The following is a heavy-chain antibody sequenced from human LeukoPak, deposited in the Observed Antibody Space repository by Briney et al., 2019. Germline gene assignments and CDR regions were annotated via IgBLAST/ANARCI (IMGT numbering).Heavy chain of an antibody. D-gene: IGHD6-19*01. CDR1: GFTFSSYA. J-gene: IGHJ4*02. CDR3: AKDSGWAFDY. V-gene: IGHV3-23*01. CDR2: LSSSGAKT. Sequence: PGGSLRLSCAASGFTFSSYAMSWVRQAPGTGLEWVSGLSSSGAKTFYADSVKGRFTISRDNSKNTMFLQMNSLRAEDTALYYCAKDSGWAFDYWGQGTQVTVSS.